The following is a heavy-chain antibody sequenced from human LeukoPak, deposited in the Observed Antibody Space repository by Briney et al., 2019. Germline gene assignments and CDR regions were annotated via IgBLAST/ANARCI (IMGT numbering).Heavy chain of an antibody. CDR3: AKDQSGVNPFDY. Sequence: GGSLGLSCAASGFTFSSYWMSWVRQAPGKGLEWVSVISGSGASTYYADSVKGRFTISRDNSKNTLYLQMNSLRAEDTAVYYCAKDQSGVNPFDYWGQGTLVTVSS. V-gene: IGHV3-23*01. CDR1: GFTFSSYW. CDR2: ISGSGAST. J-gene: IGHJ4*02. D-gene: IGHD2-8*01.